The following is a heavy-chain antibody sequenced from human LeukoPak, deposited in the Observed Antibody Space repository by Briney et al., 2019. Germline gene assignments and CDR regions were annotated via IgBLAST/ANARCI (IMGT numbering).Heavy chain of an antibody. CDR3: AKDQEDDSSGYYVGGSDY. Sequence: GRSLRLSCAASGFTFSSNAMHWVRQAPGKGLEWVSDISGTGGSTYYADSVKGRFTISRDRSKNTLFLQMNSLRAEDTAVYYCAKDQEDDSSGYYVGGSDYWGQGTLVTVSS. D-gene: IGHD3-22*01. CDR2: ISGTGGST. J-gene: IGHJ4*02. V-gene: IGHV3-23*01. CDR1: GFTFSSNA.